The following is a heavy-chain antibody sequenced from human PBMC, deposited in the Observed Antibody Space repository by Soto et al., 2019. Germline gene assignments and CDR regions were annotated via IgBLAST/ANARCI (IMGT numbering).Heavy chain of an antibody. CDR2: IYYSGST. V-gene: IGHV4-34*09. D-gene: IGHD3-16*01. CDR3: ARVGGINWFDP. CDR1: GGSFSGYY. Sequence: SETLSLTCAVYGGSFSGYYWTWIRQPPGTGLGWIGEIYYSGSTNYNPSLKSRVTISVDTSKNQFSLKLSSVTAADTAVYYCARVGGINWFDPWGQGTLVTVSS. J-gene: IGHJ5*02.